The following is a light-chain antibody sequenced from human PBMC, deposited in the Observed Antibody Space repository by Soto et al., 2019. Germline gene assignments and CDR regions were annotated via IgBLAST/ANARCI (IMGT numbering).Light chain of an antibody. CDR3: CSYAGSYSYV. V-gene: IGLV3-25*02. Sequence: SYELTQTPSVSVSPGQTATITCSGDELPKQFVFWYQQKPGQAPVLVIQKDTERPSGIPERFSGSKSGNTASLTISGLQAEDEADYYCCSYAGSYSYVFGTGTKLTVL. CDR2: KDT. J-gene: IGLJ1*01. CDR1: ELPKQF.